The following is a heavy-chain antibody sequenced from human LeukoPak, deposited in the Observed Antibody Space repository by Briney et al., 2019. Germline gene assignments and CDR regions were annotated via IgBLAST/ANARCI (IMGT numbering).Heavy chain of an antibody. CDR3: ANVHCTISGCFAGVGPSDD. Sequence: PGGSLRLSCAASRFTFSSYGMHWVRQAPGKGLEWVTFIRYDGSNKNYADSLKGRATISRDNSKNTLYLQVNSLRAEDTAKYYCANVHCTISGCFAGVGPSDDWGQGTLVTVSS. CDR2: IRYDGSNK. CDR1: RFTFSSYG. V-gene: IGHV3-30*02. J-gene: IGHJ4*02. D-gene: IGHD2-2*01.